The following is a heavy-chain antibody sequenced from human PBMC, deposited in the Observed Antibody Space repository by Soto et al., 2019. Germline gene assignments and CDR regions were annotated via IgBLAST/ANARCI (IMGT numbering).Heavy chain of an antibody. V-gene: IGHV1-2*04. Sequence: ASXKVSCKASGYTFTGYYMHWVRQAPGQGLEWMGWINPNSGGTNYAQKFQGWVTMTRDTSISTAYMELSRLRSDDTAVYYCARGIQPPHPLKKYYSYMDVWGKGTTVTVSS. D-gene: IGHD5-18*01. J-gene: IGHJ6*03. CDR2: INPNSGGT. CDR1: GYTFTGYY. CDR3: ARGIQPPHPLKKYYSYMDV.